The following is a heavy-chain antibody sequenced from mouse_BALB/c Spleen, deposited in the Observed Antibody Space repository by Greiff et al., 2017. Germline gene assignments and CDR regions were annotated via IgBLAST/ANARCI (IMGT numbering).Heavy chain of an antibody. D-gene: IGHD2-9*01. CDR1: GYTFTSYY. J-gene: IGHJ3*01. V-gene: IGHV1S81*02. Sequence: QVQLQQSGAELVKPGASVKLSCKASGYTFTSYYMYWVKQRPGQGLEWIGEIKPSNGGTNFNEKFKSKATLTVDKSSSTAYMQLSSLTSEDSAVYYCTRSYYGNDAWFAYWGQGTLVTVSA. CDR2: IKPSNGGT. CDR3: TRSYYGNDAWFAY.